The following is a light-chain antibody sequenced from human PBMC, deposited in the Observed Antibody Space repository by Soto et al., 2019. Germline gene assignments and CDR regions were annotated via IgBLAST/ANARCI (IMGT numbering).Light chain of an antibody. V-gene: IGLV2-14*01. CDR1: SSDVGGYKY. Sequence: QSALTQPASVSGSPGQSITISCTGTSSDVGGYKYVSWYQQHPGKAPKLMIYEVSDRPSGVSNRFSGSTSGNTASLTISGLQAEDEADYYCSSYSDTTTQVLFGGGTKLTVL. CDR2: EVS. CDR3: SSYSDTTTQVL. J-gene: IGLJ2*01.